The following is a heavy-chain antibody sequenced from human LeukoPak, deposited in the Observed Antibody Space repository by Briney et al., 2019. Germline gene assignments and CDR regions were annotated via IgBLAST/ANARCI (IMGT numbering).Heavy chain of an antibody. CDR3: ARRSVILTGYSYMRGEDY. CDR2: INHSGST. Sequence: PSETLSLTCTVYGGSFSGYYWSWIHQPPGKGLEWIGEINHSGSTNYSPSLKSRVTISVDTSKNQFSLKLSSVTAADTAVYYCARRSVILTGYSYMRGEDYWGQGTPVTVSS. V-gene: IGHV4-34*01. D-gene: IGHD3-9*01. J-gene: IGHJ4*02. CDR1: GGSFSGYY.